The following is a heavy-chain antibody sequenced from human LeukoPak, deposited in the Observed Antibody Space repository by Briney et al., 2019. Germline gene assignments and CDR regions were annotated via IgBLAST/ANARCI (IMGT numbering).Heavy chain of an antibody. CDR2: ISSSGSTI. CDR3: ARGLRLLEWLTPYDP. CDR1: GFTFSDYY. D-gene: IGHD3-3*01. V-gene: IGHV3-11*04. Sequence: PGGSLRLSCAASGFTFSDYYMSWIRQAPGKGLEWVSYISSSGSTIYYADSVKGRFTISRDNAKNSLYLQMNSLRAEDTAVYYCARGLRLLEWLTPYDPWGQGTLVTVSS. J-gene: IGHJ5*02.